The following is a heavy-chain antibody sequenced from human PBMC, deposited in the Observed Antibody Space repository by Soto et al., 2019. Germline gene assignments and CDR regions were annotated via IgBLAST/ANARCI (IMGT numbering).Heavy chain of an antibody. Sequence: QVQLQESGPGLVKPSQTLSLTCTVSGGSISSGGSYWSWIRQSPGKGLEWIGYIYYSGTTYYTPSLKCRVSISLNTSKNYFSRKLSSVTAADTAIYYCASGHCLSSSFSYLHLWGRGTLVNVSS. CDR3: ASGHCLSSSFSYLHL. CDR1: GGSISSGGSY. CDR2: IYYSGTT. J-gene: IGHJ2*01. D-gene: IGHD6-6*01. V-gene: IGHV4-31*03.